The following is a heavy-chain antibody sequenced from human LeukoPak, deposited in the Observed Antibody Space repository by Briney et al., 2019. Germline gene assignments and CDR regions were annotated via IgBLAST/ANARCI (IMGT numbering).Heavy chain of an antibody. Sequence: PGGSLRLSCAASGFTFSNYWKHWVRQAPGMGLVWVSRIESDVSSTTYADSVKGRFTISRDNAKNTLYLQMNSLRAEDTAVYYCTGGRYYFDSWGQGTPVTVSS. CDR1: GFTFSNYW. J-gene: IGHJ4*02. CDR2: IESDVSST. CDR3: TGGRYYFDS. D-gene: IGHD4-17*01. V-gene: IGHV3-74*01.